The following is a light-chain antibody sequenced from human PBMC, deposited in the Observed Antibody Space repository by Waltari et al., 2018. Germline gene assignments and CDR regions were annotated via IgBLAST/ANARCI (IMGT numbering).Light chain of an antibody. CDR3: QQRTNRPPLS. V-gene: IGKV3-11*01. CDR1: QSVGSQ. CDR2: DAS. J-gene: IGKJ4*02. Sequence: IVLTQSPATLSVSPGERATVSCSTSQSVGSQLVWYQKKPGQAPRLFIYDASKRATGIPVRFGGSGSGTDFTLTISSLEVEDLAVYYCQQRTNRPPLSFGGGTKVEI.